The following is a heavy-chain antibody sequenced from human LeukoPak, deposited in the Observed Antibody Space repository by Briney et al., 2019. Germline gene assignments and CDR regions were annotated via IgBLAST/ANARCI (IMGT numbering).Heavy chain of an antibody. J-gene: IGHJ3*02. CDR2: ISDDGSNK. Sequence: GGSLRLSCAASGFTFSSYAMHWVRQAPGKGLEWVAVISDDGSNKYYADSVKGRFTISRDNSKNTLYLQMNSLRPKDTAVYYCARVDDLDAFDIWGQGTMVTVSS. CDR3: ARVDDLDAFDI. D-gene: IGHD2-2*03. CDR1: GFTFSSYA. V-gene: IGHV3-30*04.